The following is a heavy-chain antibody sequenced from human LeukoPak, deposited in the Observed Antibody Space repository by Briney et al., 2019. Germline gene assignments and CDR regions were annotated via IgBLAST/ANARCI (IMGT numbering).Heavy chain of an antibody. CDR1: GFTFSTSA. V-gene: IGHV3-30*02. D-gene: IGHD5-18*01. CDR3: AGGYSYGFAS. Sequence: GGSLRLSCAASGFTFSTSAMHWVRQAPGKGLEWVAFIKFDGSNKYYADSVKGRFTISRDNSKNTLHLQMNTLRAEDTAVYYCAGGYSYGFASWGQGTLVTVSS. J-gene: IGHJ4*02. CDR2: IKFDGSNK.